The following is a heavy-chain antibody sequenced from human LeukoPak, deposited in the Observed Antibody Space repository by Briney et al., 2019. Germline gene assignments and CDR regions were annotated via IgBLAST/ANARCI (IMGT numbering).Heavy chain of an antibody. CDR1: GFTSSNAW. CDR2: IKSKTDGGTT. Sequence: GGSLRLSCAASGFTSSNAWMSWVRQAPGKGLEWVGRIKSKTDGGTTDYAAPVKGRFTISRDDSKNTLYLQMNSLKTEDTAVYYCTTENTVTTDFDYWGQGTLLTVSS. J-gene: IGHJ4*02. V-gene: IGHV3-15*01. D-gene: IGHD4-17*01. CDR3: TTENTVTTDFDY.